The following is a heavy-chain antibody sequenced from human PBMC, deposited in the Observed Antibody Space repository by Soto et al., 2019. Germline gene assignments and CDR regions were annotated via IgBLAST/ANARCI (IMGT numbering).Heavy chain of an antibody. CDR1: GFTFSSYA. CDR2: ISGSGGST. CDR3: AKDLAPVLRYFDWFDY. J-gene: IGHJ4*02. Sequence: VQLLESGGGLVQPGGSLRLSCAASGFTFSSYAMSWVRQAPGKGLEWVSAISGSGGSTYYADSVKGRFTISRDNSKNTLYLQMNSLRAEDTAVYYCAKDLAPVLRYFDWFDYWGQGTLVTVSS. D-gene: IGHD3-9*01. V-gene: IGHV3-23*01.